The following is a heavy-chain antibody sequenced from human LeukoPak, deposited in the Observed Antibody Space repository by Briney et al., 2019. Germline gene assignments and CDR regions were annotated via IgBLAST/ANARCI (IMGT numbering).Heavy chain of an antibody. V-gene: IGHV4-59*01. CDR1: GGSFSGYY. Sequence: SETLSLTCAVYGGSFSGYYWSWIRQPPGKGLEWIGYIYYSGSADYNPSLKSRVTISVDTSKNHFSLKLNSVTAADTAVYYCARDNYDYVWGSYRYLDYWGQGTLVTVSS. J-gene: IGHJ4*02. D-gene: IGHD3-16*02. CDR3: ARDNYDYVWGSYRYLDY. CDR2: IYYSGSA.